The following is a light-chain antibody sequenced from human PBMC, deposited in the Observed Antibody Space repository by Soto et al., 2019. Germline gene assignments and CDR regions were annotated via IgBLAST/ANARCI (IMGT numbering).Light chain of an antibody. CDR2: DAS. J-gene: IGKJ1*01. CDR3: QQYNRYSP. Sequence: DILMTQSPSTLSASVGDRVTITCRASQSISSWLAWYQQKPGKAPKLLIYDASSLESGVPSRFSGSGSGTEFTLTISSLQPDDFATYYCQQYNRYSPFGQGTKVEIK. V-gene: IGKV1-5*01. CDR1: QSISSW.